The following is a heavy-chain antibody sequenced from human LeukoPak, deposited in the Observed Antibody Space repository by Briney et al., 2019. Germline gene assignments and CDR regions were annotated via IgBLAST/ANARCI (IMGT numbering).Heavy chain of an antibody. J-gene: IGHJ4*02. Sequence: ASVKVSCKVSGYTFTDYYMHWVQQAPGKGLEWMGLVDPEDVETIYAEKFQGRVTITADTSTDTAYMELSSLRSEDTAVYYCATDRGIAAAGALDYWGQGTLVTVSS. CDR2: VDPEDVET. CDR1: GYTFTDYY. D-gene: IGHD6-13*01. CDR3: ATDRGIAAAGALDY. V-gene: IGHV1-69-2*01.